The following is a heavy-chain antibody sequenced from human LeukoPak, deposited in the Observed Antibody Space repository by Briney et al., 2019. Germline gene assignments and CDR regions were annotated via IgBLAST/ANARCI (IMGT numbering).Heavy chain of an antibody. CDR2: IYYSGST. Sequence: SETLSLTCTVSGGSISSSSYYWGWIRQPPGKGLEWFGSIYYSGSTYYNPSPKSRVTISVDTTKNQFSLKLSPVTAADTAVYYCASNYYYGSGSYDWGQGTLVTVSS. CDR1: GGSISSSSYY. V-gene: IGHV4-39*01. J-gene: IGHJ4*02. D-gene: IGHD3-10*01. CDR3: ASNYYYGSGSYD.